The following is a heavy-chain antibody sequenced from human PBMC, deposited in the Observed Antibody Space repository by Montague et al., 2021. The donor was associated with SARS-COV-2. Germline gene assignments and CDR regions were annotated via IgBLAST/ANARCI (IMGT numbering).Heavy chain of an antibody. J-gene: IGHJ3*02. Sequence: SETLSLTCSVSGDSISRSHYFWAWIRQPPGMGLEWIGRIYFTGKTYYHPSLKSRVTKSIDTSKNHFSLRLSSVTAADSAVFYCARWGLNNAFDIWGLGTMITISS. CDR1: GDSISRSHYF. CDR3: ARWGLNNAFDI. CDR2: IYFTGKT. D-gene: IGHD1/OR15-1a*01. V-gene: IGHV4-39*02.